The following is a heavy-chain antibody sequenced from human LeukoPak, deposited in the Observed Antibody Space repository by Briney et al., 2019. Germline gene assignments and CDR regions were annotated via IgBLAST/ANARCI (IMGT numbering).Heavy chain of an antibody. CDR2: ISSSSSYT. D-gene: IGHD2-2*01. J-gene: IGHJ4*02. CDR1: GFTFSDYY. Sequence: GGSLRLSCAASGFTFSDYYMSWIRQAPGKGLEWVSYISSSSSYTNYADSVKGRFTISRDNAKNSLYLQMNSLRAEDTAVYYCARDKIQEYQLLSPFDYWGQGTLVTVSS. V-gene: IGHV3-11*06. CDR3: ARDKIQEYQLLSPFDY.